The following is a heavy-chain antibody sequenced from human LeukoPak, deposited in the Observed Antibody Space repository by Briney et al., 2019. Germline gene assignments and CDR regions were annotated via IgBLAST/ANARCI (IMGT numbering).Heavy chain of an antibody. Sequence: GGSLRLSCVASGITFSNYAVSWVRQAPDKGLDWVSAISGSGGSTYYADSVKGRFTISRDNSKNTLYLQMNSLRAEDTAVYYCAKDDYGDYWGQGTLVTVSS. CDR1: GITFSNYA. CDR2: ISGSGGST. V-gene: IGHV3-23*01. J-gene: IGHJ4*02. CDR3: AKDDYGDY.